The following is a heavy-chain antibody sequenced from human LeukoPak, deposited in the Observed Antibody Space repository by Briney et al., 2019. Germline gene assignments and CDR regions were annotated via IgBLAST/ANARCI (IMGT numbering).Heavy chain of an antibody. Sequence: GGSLRLSCAASGFTFSSYWMHWVRQAPGKGLVWVSRINSDGSNTNYADSVKGRFTISRDNAKNTLNLQMNSLRAEDTAVYYCAKDAVSDSSGYDYWGQGTLVTVSS. CDR3: AKDAVSDSSGYDY. CDR1: GFTFSSYW. V-gene: IGHV3-74*01. CDR2: INSDGSNT. J-gene: IGHJ4*02. D-gene: IGHD3-22*01.